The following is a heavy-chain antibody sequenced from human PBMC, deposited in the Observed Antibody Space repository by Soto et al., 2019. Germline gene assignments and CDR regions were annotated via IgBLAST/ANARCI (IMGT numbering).Heavy chain of an antibody. CDR3: ARMETFGSLNWFDP. V-gene: IGHV1-8*01. CDR1: GYSFTNND. J-gene: IGHJ5*02. D-gene: IGHD3-16*01. Sequence: ASVKVSCKASGYSFTNNDVSCVRQATGQGLEWMGWMNPGSGDTGYAQKFQGRVTMTRDTSIATAYMELSSLRSDDTAIYYCARMETFGSLNWFDPWGQGTLVTVSS. CDR2: MNPGSGDT.